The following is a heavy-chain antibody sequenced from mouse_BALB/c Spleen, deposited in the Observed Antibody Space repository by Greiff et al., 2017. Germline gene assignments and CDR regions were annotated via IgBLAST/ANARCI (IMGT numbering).Heavy chain of an antibody. CDR3: ARELKYYGRSYGD. D-gene: IGHD1-1*01. Sequence: EVQLQQSGPELVKPGASVKISCKASGYTFTDYNMHWVKQSHGKSLEWIGYIYPYNGGTGYNQKFKSKATLTVDNSSSTAYMELRSLTSEDSAVYDCARELKYYGRSYGDWGQGTTRTVAS. J-gene: IGHJ2*01. CDR2: IYPYNGGT. V-gene: IGHV1S29*02. CDR1: GYTFTDYN.